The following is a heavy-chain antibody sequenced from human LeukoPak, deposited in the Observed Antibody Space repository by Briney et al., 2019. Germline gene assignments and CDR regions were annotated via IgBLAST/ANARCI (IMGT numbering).Heavy chain of an antibody. Sequence: TGGSLRLSCAASGFTFSNAWMSWVRQAPGKGLEWVGRIKSKTHGGTTDYAAPVKGRFTISRDDSKNTLYLQMNSLKTEDTAVYYCTTEDGWFDPWGQGTLVTVSS. J-gene: IGHJ5*02. CDR1: GFTFSNAW. D-gene: IGHD5-24*01. V-gene: IGHV3-15*01. CDR2: IKSKTHGGTT. CDR3: TTEDGWFDP.